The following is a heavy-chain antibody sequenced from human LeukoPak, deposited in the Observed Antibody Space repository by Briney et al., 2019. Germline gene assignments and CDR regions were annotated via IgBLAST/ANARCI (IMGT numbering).Heavy chain of an antibody. CDR2: ISSSSRTI. CDR3: ARDRGGSYSAMDY. Sequence: GGSLRLSCAASGFTFSSYIMNWVRQAPGKGLEWVSFISSSSRTIYYADSVKGRFTISRDNAKNSLYLQMNSLRAEDTAVYYCARDRGGSYSAMDYWGQGTLVTVSS. J-gene: IGHJ4*02. CDR1: GFTFSSYI. V-gene: IGHV3-48*04. D-gene: IGHD1-26*01.